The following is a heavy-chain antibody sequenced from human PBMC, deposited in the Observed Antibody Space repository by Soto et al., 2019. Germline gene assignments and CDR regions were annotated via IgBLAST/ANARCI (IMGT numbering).Heavy chain of an antibody. CDR3: AREAPMDV. J-gene: IGHJ6*02. CDR1: GFTVSSKY. V-gene: IGHV3-53*02. CDR2: IWSDGLI. Sequence: DVQLVETGGELIQPGGSLRLSCAASGFTVSSKYMSWVRQAPGKGLEWLAVIWSDGLICYADSVRGRFTTSRDNSKNILYLEMTSLRADDTAVYYCAREAPMDVWGQGTTVTVSS.